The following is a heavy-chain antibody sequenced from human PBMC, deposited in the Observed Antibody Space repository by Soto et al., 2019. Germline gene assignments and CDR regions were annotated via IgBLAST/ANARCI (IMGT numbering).Heavy chain of an antibody. V-gene: IGHV3-23*01. D-gene: IGHD4-17*01. CDR3: AREPNGDSLGAFDF. J-gene: IGHJ3*01. CDR2: IGANGGGT. Sequence: GSLRLSCAASGFTFSSFFMSWVRQAPGKGLDWVSGIGANGGGTYYADSVKGRFIISRDNSKNTLYLQMNSLRAEDTAVYYCAREPNGDSLGAFDFWGQKTMVTVSS. CDR1: GFTFSSFF.